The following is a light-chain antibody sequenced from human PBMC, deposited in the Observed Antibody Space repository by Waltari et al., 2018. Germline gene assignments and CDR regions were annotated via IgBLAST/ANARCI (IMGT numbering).Light chain of an antibody. CDR1: SSNIGNHY. J-gene: IGLJ7*01. V-gene: IGLV1-51*01. CDR2: DNN. CDR3: GTWDSSLSAGV. Sequence: QSVLTQPPSVSAAPGQTVNISCSGSSSNIGNHYVSWYQQLPGTAPKLLIYDNNKRPSGIPDRFSGSKSGTSATLGITGLQTGDEADYYCGTWDSSLSAGVFGGGTQLTVL.